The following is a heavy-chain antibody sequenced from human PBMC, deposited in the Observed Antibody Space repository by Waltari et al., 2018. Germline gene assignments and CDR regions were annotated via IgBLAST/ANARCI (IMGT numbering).Heavy chain of an antibody. D-gene: IGHD3-10*01. J-gene: IGHJ4*02. V-gene: IGHV4-39*07. CDR3: ASHLWYRDLSRVAFDF. CDR2: SYYSGST. CDR1: GGSVSSPAYY. Sequence: QLQLQESGPALVRPSETLSLSCTVSGGSVSSPAYYWSWVRQSPGKGLEWMETSYYSGSTSYKPSLKSRVTISRDTSKNQLSLELTSVTAADTAIYYCASHLWYRDLSRVAFDFWGQGTLVAVSS.